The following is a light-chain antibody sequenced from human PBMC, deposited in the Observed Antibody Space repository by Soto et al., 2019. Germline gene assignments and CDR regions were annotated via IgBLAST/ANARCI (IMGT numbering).Light chain of an antibody. CDR2: DAS. CDR1: QSVSNY. V-gene: IGKV3-11*01. CDR3: LQRSSWPRT. J-gene: IGKJ2*01. Sequence: EIVLTQSPATLSLSPGERATLSCRASQSVSNYLAWYQQKPGQAPRLLIYDASTRATATPDRFSGSGSGTVFTLTLSNLEPEDFAVYYCLQRSSWPRTFGQGTRLEIK.